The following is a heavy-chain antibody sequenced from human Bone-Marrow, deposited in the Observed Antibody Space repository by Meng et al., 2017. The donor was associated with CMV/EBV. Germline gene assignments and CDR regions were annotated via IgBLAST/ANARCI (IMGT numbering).Heavy chain of an antibody. J-gene: IGHJ4*02. D-gene: IGHD2-2*01. CDR1: GYTFTGYY. CDR3: ARPGYCSSTSCYLLDY. CDR2: INPNSGGT. Sequence: ASVKDSCKASGYTFTGYYMHWVRQAPGQGLEWMGWINPNSGGTNYAQKFQGRVTMTRDTSISTAYMELSRLRSDDTAVYYCARPGYCSSTSCYLLDYWGQGTLVTVSS. V-gene: IGHV1-2*02.